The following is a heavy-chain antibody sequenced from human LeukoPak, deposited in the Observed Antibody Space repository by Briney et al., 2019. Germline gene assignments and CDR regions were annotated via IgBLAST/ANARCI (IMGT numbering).Heavy chain of an antibody. D-gene: IGHD4-17*01. CDR1: GYTFTSYG. CDR2: ISAYNGNT. CDR3: ARDRPSTVTTIPYDAFDI. J-gene: IGHJ3*02. V-gene: IGHV1-18*01. Sequence: ASVKVSCKASGYTFTSYGISWVRQAPGQGLEWMGWISAYNGNTNYAQKLQGRVTITTDTSTSTAYMELRSLTSDDTAVYYCARDRPSTVTTIPYDAFDIWGQGTMVTVSS.